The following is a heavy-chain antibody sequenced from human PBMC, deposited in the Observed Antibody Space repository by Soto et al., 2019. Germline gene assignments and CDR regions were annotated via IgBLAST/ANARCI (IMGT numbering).Heavy chain of an antibody. CDR1: GFTFSSYG. CDR3: GKARNWNYDPVLDY. CDR2: ISYDGSNK. J-gene: IGHJ4*02. D-gene: IGHD1-7*01. Sequence: QVQLVESGGGVVQPGRSLRLSCAASGFTFSSYGMHWVRQAPGKGLEWVAVISYDGSNKYYADSVKGRFTISRDNSKNTLYLQMNSLRAEDTAVYYCGKARNWNYDPVLDYWGQGTLVTVSS. V-gene: IGHV3-30*18.